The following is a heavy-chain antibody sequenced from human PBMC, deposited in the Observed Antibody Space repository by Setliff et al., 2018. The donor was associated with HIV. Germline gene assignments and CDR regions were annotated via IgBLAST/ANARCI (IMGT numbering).Heavy chain of an antibody. Sequence: LRLSCAASGFTFSTYNMHWARQTPGKGLEWVSYITSSGSATYYADSVKGRFTISRDNAKNSLYLQMNSLRTEDTAVYYCSTNRSPPQDYWGQGTLVTVSS. D-gene: IGHD2-8*01. CDR1: GFTFSTYN. CDR3: STNRSPPQDY. CDR2: ITSSGSAT. J-gene: IGHJ4*02. V-gene: IGHV3-21*05.